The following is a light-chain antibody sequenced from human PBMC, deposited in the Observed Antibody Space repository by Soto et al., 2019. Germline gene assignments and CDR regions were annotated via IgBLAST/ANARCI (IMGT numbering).Light chain of an antibody. CDR3: QQYGSSPWT. Sequence: ETVLTQSPGTLSLSPGESATLSCRASQSVRSTYLAWYQQKPGQAPRLLIYGASSRATGIPDRFSGSGSGTDFTLTISRLEPEDFAVYYCQQYGSSPWTFGQGTKVDIK. CDR2: GAS. J-gene: IGKJ1*01. V-gene: IGKV3-20*01. CDR1: QSVRSTY.